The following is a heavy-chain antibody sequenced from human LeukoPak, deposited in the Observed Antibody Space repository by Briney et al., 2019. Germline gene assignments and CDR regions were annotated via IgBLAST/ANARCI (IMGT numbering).Heavy chain of an antibody. D-gene: IGHD2-15*01. CDR2: IYIGGNT. J-gene: IGHJ4*02. V-gene: IGHV3-66*02. Sequence: PGGSLRLSCAASGFTVSSSYMAWVRRAPGRGLEWVSIIYIGGNTFLADSVKGRFTISRDSSKNTLYLQMNSLTAEDRAVYYCARGYCLSGKCPFTFDYWGQGTLVTVSS. CDR1: GFTVSSSY. CDR3: ARGYCLSGKCPFTFDY.